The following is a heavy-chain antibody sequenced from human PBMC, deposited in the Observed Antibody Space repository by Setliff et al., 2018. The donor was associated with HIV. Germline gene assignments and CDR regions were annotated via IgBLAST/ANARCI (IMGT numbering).Heavy chain of an antibody. CDR2: IYPGDSEI. CDR1: GYSFTSYW. CDR3: ARERGDCSSNTCYGTDY. Sequence: PGESLKISCKGSGYSFTSYWIGWVRQMAGKDLEWMGIIYPGDSEIRYSPSFQGQVTISVDKSISTAYLQWSSLKASDTAMYYCARERGDCSSNTCYGTDYWGQGTLVTV. V-gene: IGHV5-51*01. J-gene: IGHJ4*02. D-gene: IGHD2-2*01.